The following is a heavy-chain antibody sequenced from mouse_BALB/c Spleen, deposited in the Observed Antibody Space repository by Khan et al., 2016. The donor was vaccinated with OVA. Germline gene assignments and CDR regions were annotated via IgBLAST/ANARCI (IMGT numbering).Heavy chain of an antibody. CDR2: ISSAATYT. V-gene: IGHV5-9-1*01. D-gene: IGHD1-1*01. Sequence: EVELVESGGGLVEPGGSLKLSCAASGFTFSSFVMPWVRQTPEKRLEWVATISSAATYTYYPDSIKGRFTISRDNAKNTPYLHMNSLTSDDTAIYDCTNGIYGWFAYWGLGTLVTVST. J-gene: IGHJ3*01. CDR1: GFTFSSFV. CDR3: TNGIYGWFAY.